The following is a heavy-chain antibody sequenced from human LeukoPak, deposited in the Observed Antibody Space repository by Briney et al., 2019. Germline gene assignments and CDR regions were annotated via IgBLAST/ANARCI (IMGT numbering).Heavy chain of an antibody. CDR3: ARDTGYCSSTSCLNWFDP. Sequence: SVKVSCKASGGTFSSYTISWVRQAPGQGLEWMGRIIPILGIANYAQKFQGGVTITADKSTSTAYMELSSLRSEDTAVYYCARDTGYCSSTSCLNWFDPWGQGTLVTVSS. V-gene: IGHV1-69*04. CDR2: IIPILGIA. CDR1: GGTFSSYT. J-gene: IGHJ5*02. D-gene: IGHD2-2*01.